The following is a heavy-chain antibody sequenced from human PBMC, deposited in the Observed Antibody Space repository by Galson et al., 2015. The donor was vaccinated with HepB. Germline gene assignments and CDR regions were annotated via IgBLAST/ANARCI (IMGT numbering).Heavy chain of an antibody. CDR1: GFTVSSNY. Sequence: SLRLSCAASGFTVSSNYMSWVRQAPGKGLEWVSVIYSGVSTYYADSVKGRFTISRDNSKNTLYLQMNSLRAEDTAVYYCARVAFSSWYRYFDYWGQGTLVTVSS. CDR3: ARVAFSSWYRYFDY. D-gene: IGHD6-13*01. J-gene: IGHJ4*02. V-gene: IGHV3-66*02. CDR2: IYSGVST.